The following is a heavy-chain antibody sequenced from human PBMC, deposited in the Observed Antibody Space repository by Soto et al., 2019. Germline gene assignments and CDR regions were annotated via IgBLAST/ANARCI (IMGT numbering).Heavy chain of an antibody. CDR1: GYTFTKFD. D-gene: IGHD1-1*01. CDR2: MSPNSENK. J-gene: IGHJ5*01. CDR3: VRGFGDSWNTGGYNWFDF. Sequence: QVHLVQSGAEVRKPGASVKVSCKTSGYTFTKFDVNWVRQAAGQALEWMGWMSPNSENKGYAQKFHGRLSINRGTSITTAYMELSSLTSEDTAVYYCVRGFGDSWNTGGYNWFDFWGQGPLVTVSS. V-gene: IGHV1-8*03.